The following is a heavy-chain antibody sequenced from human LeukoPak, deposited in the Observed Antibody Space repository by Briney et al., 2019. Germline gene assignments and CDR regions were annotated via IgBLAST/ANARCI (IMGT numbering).Heavy chain of an antibody. CDR1: GYTFTGYY. J-gene: IGHJ5*02. CDR2: INPNSGGT. V-gene: IGHV1-2*06. Sequence: ASVKVSCKASGYTFTGYYMHWVRQAPGQGLEWMGRINPNSGGTNYAQKFQGRVTMTRDTSISTAYMELSRVRSDDTAVYYCARRGPYSSGWYLTWGQGTLVTVSS. D-gene: IGHD6-19*01. CDR3: ARRGPYSSGWYLT.